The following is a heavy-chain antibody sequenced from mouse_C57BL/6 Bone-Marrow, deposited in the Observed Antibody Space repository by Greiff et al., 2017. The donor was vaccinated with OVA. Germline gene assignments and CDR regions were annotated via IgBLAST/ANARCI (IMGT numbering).Heavy chain of an antibody. CDR2: ISDGGSYT. Sequence: EVKLLESGGGLVKPGGSLKLSCAASGFTFSSYAMSWVRQTPEKRLEWVATISDGGSYTYYPDNVKGRFTISRDNAKNNLYLQMSHLKFEDTAMYYCARGPLATVDAMDYWGQGTSVTVSS. V-gene: IGHV5-4*03. J-gene: IGHJ4*01. CDR3: ARGPLATVDAMDY. D-gene: IGHD1-1*01. CDR1: GFTFSSYA.